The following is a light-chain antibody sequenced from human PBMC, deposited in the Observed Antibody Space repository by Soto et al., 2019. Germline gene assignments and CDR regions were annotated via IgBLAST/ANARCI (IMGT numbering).Light chain of an antibody. V-gene: IGKV1-39*01. Sequence: DIQMTQSPSSLSASVGDSVTMTCRARQSISSYLNWYQQKPGKAPKLLIYAASRLQSGVPSRFSGSGSGTDFTLIVSSLHPEDFATYDCQQSYSPPRTFGQGTKVDVK. CDR2: AAS. CDR3: QQSYSPPRT. J-gene: IGKJ1*01. CDR1: QSISSY.